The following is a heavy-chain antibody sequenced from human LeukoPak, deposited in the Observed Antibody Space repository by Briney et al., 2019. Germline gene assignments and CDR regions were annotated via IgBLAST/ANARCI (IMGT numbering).Heavy chain of an antibody. CDR1: GYIFTSYY. D-gene: IGHD6-19*01. V-gene: IGHV1-46*01. J-gene: IGHJ4*02. CDR2: INPSCGST. Sequence: ASEKVFCKASGYIFTSYYMHWVRQAPGQGLEWMGIINPSCGSTSYAQKFQGRVTMTRDMSTSTVYMELSSLRSEDTAVYYCARTLYGAVAYWRAGGYWGQGTLVTVSS. CDR3: ARTLYGAVAYWRAGGY.